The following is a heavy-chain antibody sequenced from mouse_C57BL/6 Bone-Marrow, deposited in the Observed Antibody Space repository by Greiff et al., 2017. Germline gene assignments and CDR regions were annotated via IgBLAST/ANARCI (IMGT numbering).Heavy chain of an antibody. CDR3: ARSCHYYGSRYFDV. Sequence: VQLQQSGPELVKPGASVKIPCTASGYTFTDYNMDWVKQSHGKSLEWIGDINPNNGGTIYNQKFKGKATLTVDKSSSTAYMELRSLTSEDTSVYYCARSCHYYGSRYFDVWGTGTTVTVSS. D-gene: IGHD1-1*01. CDR1: GYTFTDYN. J-gene: IGHJ1*03. CDR2: INPNNGGT. V-gene: IGHV1-18*01.